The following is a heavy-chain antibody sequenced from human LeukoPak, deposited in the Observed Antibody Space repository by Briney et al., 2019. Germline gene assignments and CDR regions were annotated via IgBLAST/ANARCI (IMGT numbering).Heavy chain of an antibody. CDR3: ARDSSSSRIRY. Sequence: PGGSLRLSCAASGFTVSSYSMNWVRQAPGKGLEWVSYISNSSSTIYYADSVKGRFTISRDNAKNSLYLQMNSLRAEDTAVYYCARDSSSSRIRYWGQGTLVTVSS. J-gene: IGHJ4*02. CDR2: ISNSSSTI. D-gene: IGHD6-6*01. V-gene: IGHV3-48*04. CDR1: GFTVSSYS.